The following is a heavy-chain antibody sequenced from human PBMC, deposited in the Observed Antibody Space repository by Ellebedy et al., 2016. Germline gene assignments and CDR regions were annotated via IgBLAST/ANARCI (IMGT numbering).Heavy chain of an antibody. Sequence: GESLKISCAASGFTFNTYSMNWVRQAPGKGLEWVSSISSSGNYIYYADSVKGRFIISRDNTKNLVFLQMNSLGVEDTAVYYCARDGSEWSRDHWGQGTLVTVSS. V-gene: IGHV3-21*06. J-gene: IGHJ4*02. CDR3: ARDGSEWSRDH. CDR2: ISSSGNYI. CDR1: GFTFNTYS. D-gene: IGHD3-3*01.